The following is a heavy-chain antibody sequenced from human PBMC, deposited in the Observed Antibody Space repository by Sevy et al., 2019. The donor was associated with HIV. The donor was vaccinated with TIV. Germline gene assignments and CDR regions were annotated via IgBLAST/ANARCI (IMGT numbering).Heavy chain of an antibody. J-gene: IGHJ4*02. CDR3: ARLSAVSRSYNFDY. V-gene: IGHV4-61*01. Sequence: SETLSLTCTVSGDSVSSDNYYWSWIRQPPGKGLEWIGYMFYRGSTNYNPSLNSRVTISVDTSKNQFSLKLNSVTAADTAVYYCARLSAVSRSYNFDYWGQGTLVTVSS. CDR2: MFYRGST. D-gene: IGHD4-4*01. CDR1: GDSVSSDNYY.